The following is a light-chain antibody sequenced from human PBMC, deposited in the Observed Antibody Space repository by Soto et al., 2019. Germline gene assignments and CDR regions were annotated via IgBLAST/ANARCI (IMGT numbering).Light chain of an antibody. J-gene: IGLJ1*01. Sequence: QSALTQPTSVSGSPGQSITISCTGSSSDVGGYNLVSWYQQHPGQAPKLMIYEGSKRPSGVSNRFSGSKSGNTASLTISGLQAEDEADYYCCSYAGSSTPYVFGTGTKLTVL. CDR2: EGS. CDR1: SSDVGGYNL. V-gene: IGLV2-23*01. CDR3: CSYAGSSTPYV.